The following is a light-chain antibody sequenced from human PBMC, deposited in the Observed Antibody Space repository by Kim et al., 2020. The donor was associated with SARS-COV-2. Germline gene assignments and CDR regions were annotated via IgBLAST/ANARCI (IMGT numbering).Light chain of an antibody. J-gene: IGKJ5*01. Sequence: EIVLTQSPGTLSLSPGERATLSCGASQSIAFHLAWYQQKPGQAPRLLIFDASNRATGIPARFSGRGSGTEFTLTISSLEPEDFRVYYCQQRSNWPITFGQGTRLEIK. CDR2: DAS. CDR1: QSIAFH. CDR3: QQRSNWPIT. V-gene: IGKV3-11*01.